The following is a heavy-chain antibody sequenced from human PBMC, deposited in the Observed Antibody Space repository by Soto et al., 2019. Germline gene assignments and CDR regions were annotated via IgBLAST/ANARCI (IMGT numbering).Heavy chain of an antibody. D-gene: IGHD5-18*01. V-gene: IGHV3-30*18. Sequence: GGSLRLSCAASGFTFSSYGMHWVRQAPGKGLEWVAVISYDGSNKYYADSVKGRFTISRDNSKNTLYLQMNSLRAEDTAVYYCAKEIRYGYGDHYYYYGMDVWGQGTTVTVSS. J-gene: IGHJ6*02. CDR3: AKEIRYGYGDHYYYYGMDV. CDR1: GFTFSSYG. CDR2: ISYDGSNK.